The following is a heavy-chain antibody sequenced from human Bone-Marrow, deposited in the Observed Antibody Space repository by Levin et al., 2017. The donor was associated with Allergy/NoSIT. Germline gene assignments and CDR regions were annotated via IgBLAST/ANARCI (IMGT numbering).Heavy chain of an antibody. Sequence: GASVKVSCAVSEFPVSRNFMTWVRQAPGKGPEWDSVIYSNGGTSYADSVKGRFTISRDSSKNTLYLQMNSLTVEDTAVYYCARKTDSGGSGGDYWGQGTLVTVSS. CDR1: EFPVSRNF. D-gene: IGHD3-22*01. CDR2: IYSNGGT. CDR3: ARKTDSGGSGGDY. V-gene: IGHV3-53*01. J-gene: IGHJ4*02.